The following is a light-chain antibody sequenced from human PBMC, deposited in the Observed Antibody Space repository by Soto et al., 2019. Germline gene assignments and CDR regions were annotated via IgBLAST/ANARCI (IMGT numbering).Light chain of an antibody. V-gene: IGKV1-5*03. J-gene: IGKJ5*01. Sequence: DIHMTQSPSTLSGSVGDTVTITCRASQTISSWLSWYQQKPGKAPKLLVYKASTLKSGVPPTFRGSGSGTEFTLTISSLQPDDFAVYYCKQYKEWPPFTCGQGTRLEIK. CDR2: KAS. CDR3: KQYKEWPPFT. CDR1: QTISSW.